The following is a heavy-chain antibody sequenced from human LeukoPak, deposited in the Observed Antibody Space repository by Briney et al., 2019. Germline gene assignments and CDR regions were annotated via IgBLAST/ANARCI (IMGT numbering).Heavy chain of an antibody. CDR3: ARYYTDYSNYFGVDY. V-gene: IGHV4-31*03. CDR2: IYYSGST. Sequence: SQTLSLTCTVSGDSISSGGYYWSWIRQHPGTGLAWIGNIYYSGSTFYNSSLKSRLTISVDTSKNQFSLKLSSVTAADTAVYYCARYYTDYSNYFGVDYWGQGTLVTVSS. CDR1: GDSISSGGYY. D-gene: IGHD4-4*01. J-gene: IGHJ4*02.